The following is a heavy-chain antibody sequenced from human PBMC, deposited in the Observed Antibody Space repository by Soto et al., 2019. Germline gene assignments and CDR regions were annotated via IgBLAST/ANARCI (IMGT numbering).Heavy chain of an antibody. CDR2: IIPIFGTA. CDR1: GGTFSSYA. Sequence: ASVKVSCKASGGTFSSYAISWVRQAPGQGLEWMGGIIPIFGTANYAQKFQGRVTITADESTSTAYMELSSLRSEDTAVYYCARETIQGNYFDYWGQGTLVTVSS. D-gene: IGHD3-9*01. CDR3: ARETIQGNYFDY. V-gene: IGHV1-69*13. J-gene: IGHJ4*02.